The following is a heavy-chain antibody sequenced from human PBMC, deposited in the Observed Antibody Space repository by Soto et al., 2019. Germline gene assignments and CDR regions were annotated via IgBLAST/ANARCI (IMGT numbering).Heavy chain of an antibody. CDR2: ISSSSSYI. V-gene: IGHV3-21*01. J-gene: IGHJ4*02. CDR1: GFTFSSYS. D-gene: IGHD2-15*01. CDR3: AREEPAAASFDY. Sequence: EVQLVESGGGLVKPGGSLRLSCAASGFTFSSYSMNWVRQAPGKGLEWVSSISSSSSYIYYADSVKGRFTIARDNAKNSLYLQMNSLRAEDTAVYYCAREEPAAASFDYWGQGPLVTVSS.